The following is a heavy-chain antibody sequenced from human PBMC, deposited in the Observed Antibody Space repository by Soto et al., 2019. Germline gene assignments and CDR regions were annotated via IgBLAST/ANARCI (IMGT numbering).Heavy chain of an antibody. CDR2: INHSGST. V-gene: IGHV4-34*01. D-gene: IGHD6-6*01. J-gene: IGHJ6*03. CDR3: ARVWGAARHYYMDV. Sequence: PSETLSLTCAGYGGSFSGYYWSWIRQPPGKGLEWIGEINHSGSTNYNPSLKSRVTISVDTSKNQFSLKLSSVTAADTAVYYCARVWGAARHYYMDVWGKGTAVTVSS. CDR1: GGSFSGYY.